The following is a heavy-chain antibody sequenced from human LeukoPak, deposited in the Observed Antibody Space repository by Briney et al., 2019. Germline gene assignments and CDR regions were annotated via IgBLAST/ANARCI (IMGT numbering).Heavy chain of an antibody. V-gene: IGHV3-11*06. CDR2: ISSSSSYT. CDR1: VLTFSDYY. D-gene: IGHD6-13*01. Sequence: GVSLRLPCAASVLTFSDYYMSWIRQAPGKGLEWVSYISSSSSYTNYADSVKGRFTISRDNAKNSLYLQMNSLRAEDTAVYYCARSQPGIAAAGFDYWGQGTLVTVSS. CDR3: ARSQPGIAAAGFDY. J-gene: IGHJ4*02.